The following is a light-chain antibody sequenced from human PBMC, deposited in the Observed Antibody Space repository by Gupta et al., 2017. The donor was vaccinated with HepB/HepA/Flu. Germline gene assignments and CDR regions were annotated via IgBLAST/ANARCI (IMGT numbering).Light chain of an antibody. V-gene: IGKV3-11*01. CDR3: QQRYDWPLT. CDR2: DTS. J-gene: IGKJ4*01. Sequence: EIVLTQSPATLSFSPGERVTLSCRTSQSVSSYLAWYQQKPGQAPRLLIYDTSNRATGIPARFSGSGSGTDFTLTITSLEPEDFAVYYCQQRYDWPLTFGGGTRMEIK. CDR1: QSVSSY.